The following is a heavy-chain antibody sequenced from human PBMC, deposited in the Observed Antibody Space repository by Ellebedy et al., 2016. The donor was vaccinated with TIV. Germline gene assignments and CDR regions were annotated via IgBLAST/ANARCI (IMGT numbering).Heavy chain of an antibody. J-gene: IGHJ3*02. Sequence: AASVKVSCKPSGYTFTSYDINWVRQAPGQGLEYLGWMQPGSGNTGYAQKFEGRVTMTRDTSTGTAYMELNSLRSEDTAVYYCARDSSGYYYTVGAFDIWGQGTMVTVSS. CDR1: GYTFTSYD. CDR3: ARDSSGYYYTVGAFDI. D-gene: IGHD3-22*01. CDR2: MQPGSGNT. V-gene: IGHV1-8*01.